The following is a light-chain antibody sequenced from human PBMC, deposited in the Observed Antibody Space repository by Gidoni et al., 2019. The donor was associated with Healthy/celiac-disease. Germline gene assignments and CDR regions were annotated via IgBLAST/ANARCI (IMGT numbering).Light chain of an antibody. CDR3: QQYGSSPRGT. CDR1: QSVSSSY. CDR2: GAS. Sequence: EIVLTQSPGTLSLSPGERATLSCRARQSVSSSYLAWYQQKPGQAPRLLIYGASSRATGIPDRFSSSGSGTDFTLTISRLEPEDFAVYYCQQYGSSPRGTFXQXTKVEIK. V-gene: IGKV3-20*01. J-gene: IGKJ1*01.